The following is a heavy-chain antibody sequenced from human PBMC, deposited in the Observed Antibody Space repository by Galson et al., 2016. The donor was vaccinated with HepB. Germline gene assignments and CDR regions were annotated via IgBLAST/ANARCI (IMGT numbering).Heavy chain of an antibody. CDR3: AKDGFSGSTYYLDP. V-gene: IGHV3-30*18. J-gene: IGHJ5*02. Sequence: SLRLSCAGSGFTLSSSVMHWFRQAAGKGLEWVPAILYDGKQKYYADAVKGRFTVSRDNLKETMDLQMSNLKPEDTAVNYFAKDGFSGSTYYLDPWGQGSLVTVSP. D-gene: IGHD3-10*01. CDR1: GFTLSSSV. CDR2: ILYDGKQK.